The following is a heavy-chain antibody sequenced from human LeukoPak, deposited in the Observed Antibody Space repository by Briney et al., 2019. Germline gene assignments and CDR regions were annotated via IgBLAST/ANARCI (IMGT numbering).Heavy chain of an antibody. CDR1: GGSFSGYY. Sequence: SETLSLTCAVYGGSFSGYYWSWIRQPPGKGLEWIGEINHSGSTNYNPSLKSRVTISVDTSKNQFSLKLSSVTAADTAVYYCARDGGIAVAGPTNDAFDIWGQGTMVTVSS. CDR3: ARDGGIAVAGPTNDAFDI. J-gene: IGHJ3*02. V-gene: IGHV4-34*01. D-gene: IGHD6-19*01. CDR2: INHSGST.